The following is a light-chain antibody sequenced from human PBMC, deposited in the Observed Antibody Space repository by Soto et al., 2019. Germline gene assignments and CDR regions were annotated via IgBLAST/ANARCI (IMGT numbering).Light chain of an antibody. CDR1: SSDVGGYNY. J-gene: IGLJ1*01. V-gene: IGLV2-14*01. CDR2: EVT. Sequence: LTQPASVSGSPGQSITISCTGTSSDVGGYNYVCWYKQHPGKAPQLMIYEVTNRPSGVSDRFSGSKSGNTASLTISGLQAEDEADYYCSSYTSSSTLYVFGTGTKV. CDR3: SSYTSSSTLYV.